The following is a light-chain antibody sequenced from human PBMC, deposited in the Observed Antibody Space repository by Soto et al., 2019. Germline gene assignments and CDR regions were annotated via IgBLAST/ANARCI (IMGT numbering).Light chain of an antibody. J-gene: IGKJ2*01. CDR1: QTISSY. CDR2: AAS. Sequence: DIQMTQSPSSLSASVGDRVTITCRASQTISSYLNWYQQKPGKAPNLLIYAASSLQSRVPSRFSGSGSGTDFTLTISSLQPEDFATYYCQQSYSTPTFGQGTKLEIK. V-gene: IGKV1-39*01. CDR3: QQSYSTPT.